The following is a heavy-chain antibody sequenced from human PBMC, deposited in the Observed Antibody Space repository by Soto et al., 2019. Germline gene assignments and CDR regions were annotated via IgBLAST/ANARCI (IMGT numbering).Heavy chain of an antibody. CDR1: GGSFSGYY. V-gene: IGHV4-34*01. CDR2: INHSGST. CDR3: ARGRRYSSGWYRTGDDY. D-gene: IGHD6-19*01. Sequence: QVQLQQWGAGLLKSSETQSLTCAVYGGSFSGYYWSWIRQPPGKGLEWIGEINHSGSTNYNPSLKSRVTISVDTSKNQFSLKLSSVTAADTAVYYCARGRRYSSGWYRTGDDYWGQGTLVTVSS. J-gene: IGHJ4*02.